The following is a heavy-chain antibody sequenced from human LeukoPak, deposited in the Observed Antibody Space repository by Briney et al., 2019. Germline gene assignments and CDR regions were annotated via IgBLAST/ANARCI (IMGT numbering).Heavy chain of an antibody. CDR1: GFTFSSYA. V-gene: IGHV3-23*01. D-gene: IGHD2-2*02. CDR3: ARYCSSTSCYKPP. J-gene: IGHJ5*02. Sequence: PGGPLRLSCAASGFTFSSYAMSWVRQAPGKGLEWVSAISGSGGSTYYADSVKGRFTISRDDSKNTLYLHLNSLKTEDTAVYYCARYCSSTSCYKPPWGQGTLVTVSS. CDR2: ISGSGGST.